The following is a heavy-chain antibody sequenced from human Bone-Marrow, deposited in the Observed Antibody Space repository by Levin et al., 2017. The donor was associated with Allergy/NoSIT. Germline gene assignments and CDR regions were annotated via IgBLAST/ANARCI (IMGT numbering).Heavy chain of an antibody. V-gene: IGHV3-21*01. Sequence: GGSLRLSCAASGFTFSSYSMNWVRQAPEKGLEWVSLISSSSSYIYYADSVKGRFTISRDHAKNSLFLEVNSLRAEDTAVYYCARDEPHFDLWGRGTLVTVSS. CDR1: GFTFSSYS. CDR3: ARDEPHFDL. CDR2: ISSSSSYI. J-gene: IGHJ2*01.